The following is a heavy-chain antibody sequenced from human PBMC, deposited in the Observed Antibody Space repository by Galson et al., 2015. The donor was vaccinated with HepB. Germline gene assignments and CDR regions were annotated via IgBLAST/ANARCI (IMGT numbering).Heavy chain of an antibody. V-gene: IGHV3-64D*06. J-gene: IGHJ5*02. CDR1: GFTFSYYR. D-gene: IGHD3-9*01. CDR3: VKEMIRYFDWSYNYFDP. Sequence: CAASGFTFSYYRMHWVRQAPGKGLEYVSAISSNGGSTYYADSVKGRFTISRDNSKNTLYLQMSSLRPEDTAMYYCVKEMIRYFDWSYNYFDPWGQGTLVTVSS. CDR2: ISSNGGST.